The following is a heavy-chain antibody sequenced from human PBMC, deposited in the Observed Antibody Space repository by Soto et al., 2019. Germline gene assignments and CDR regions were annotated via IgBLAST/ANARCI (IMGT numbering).Heavy chain of an antibody. Sequence: QVQLVQSGAEVKKPGASVKVSCKASGYTFTSYGISWVRQAPGQGLEWLGWISAYNGNTNYAQTLQGRVTMTTDTSTSTAYMELRSLRSDDTAVYYCARITMVRGVIITWDYWGQGTLVTVSS. D-gene: IGHD3-10*01. J-gene: IGHJ4*02. V-gene: IGHV1-18*01. CDR3: ARITMVRGVIITWDY. CDR2: ISAYNGNT. CDR1: GYTFTSYG.